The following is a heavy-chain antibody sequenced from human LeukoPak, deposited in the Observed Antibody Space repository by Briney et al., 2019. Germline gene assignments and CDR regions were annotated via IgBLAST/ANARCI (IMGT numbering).Heavy chain of an antibody. CDR3: AKEGRSLQTY. V-gene: IGHV3-7*03. CDR1: GFTFSIYA. CDR2: IKEDGTET. D-gene: IGHD5-24*01. Sequence: GGSLRLSCTASGFTFSIYAMHWVRQAPGKGLEWVANIKEDGTETYYVDSVKGRFTISRDNAKNSLYLQMNSLRVEDTAVYYCAKEGRSLQTYWGQGTLVTVSS. J-gene: IGHJ4*02.